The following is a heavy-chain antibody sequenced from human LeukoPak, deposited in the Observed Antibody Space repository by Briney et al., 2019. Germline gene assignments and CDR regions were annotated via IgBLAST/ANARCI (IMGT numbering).Heavy chain of an antibody. J-gene: IGHJ4*02. V-gene: IGHV3-49*04. CDR2: IRSKADGGTR. D-gene: IGHD3-10*01. CDR1: GFTFGDYD. Sequence: GGSLRLSCTASGFTFGDYDMSWVRQAPGKGLEWVGFIRSKADGGTREYAASVKGRFTISRDDSKRFAYLQMNSLKTEDTAVYYCTAQLLWFGEMVNYWGQGTLVTVSS. CDR3: TAQLLWFGEMVNY.